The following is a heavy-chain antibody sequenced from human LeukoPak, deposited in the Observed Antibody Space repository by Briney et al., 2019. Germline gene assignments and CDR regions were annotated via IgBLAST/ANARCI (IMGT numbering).Heavy chain of an antibody. Sequence: SGTLSLTFVVYGGSFSGYYWSWIRQPPGKGREWFGEINHSGSTNYNPSLTSRVTISVDTSKNQYSLKLSSVTAADTAVYYCARGGPNVQLPRGVYYFDYWGQGTLVTVSS. CDR2: INHSGST. V-gene: IGHV4-34*01. J-gene: IGHJ4*02. CDR1: GGSFSGYY. CDR3: ARGGPNVQLPRGVYYFDY. D-gene: IGHD6-6*01.